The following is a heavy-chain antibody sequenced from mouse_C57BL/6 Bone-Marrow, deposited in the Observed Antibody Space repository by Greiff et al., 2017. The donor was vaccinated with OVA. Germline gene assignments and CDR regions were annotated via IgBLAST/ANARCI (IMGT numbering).Heavy chain of an antibody. CDR2: ISNLAYSI. J-gene: IGHJ1*03. CDR1: GFTFSDYG. D-gene: IGHD1-1*01. Sequence: EVQGVESGGGLVQPGGSLKLSCAASGFTFSDYGMAWVRQAPRKGPEWVAFISNLAYSIYYADTVTGRFTISRENAKNTLYLEMSSLRSEDTAMYYCARATVASYWYFDVWGTGTTVTVSS. V-gene: IGHV5-15*01. CDR3: ARATVASYWYFDV.